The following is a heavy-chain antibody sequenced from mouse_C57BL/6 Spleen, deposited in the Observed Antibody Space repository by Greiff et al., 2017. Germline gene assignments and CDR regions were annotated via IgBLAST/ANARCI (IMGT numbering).Heavy chain of an antibody. CDR3: ARSGEGFAY. J-gene: IGHJ3*01. V-gene: IGHV1-69*01. CDR2: IDPSDSYT. CDR1: GYTFTSYW. Sequence: QVQLQQPGAELVMPGASVKLSCKASGYTFTSYWMHWVKQRPGQGLEWIGEIDPSDSYTNYNQKFKGKSTLTVDKSSSTAYMQLSSLTSEDSAVYCCARSGEGFAYWGQGTLVTVSA.